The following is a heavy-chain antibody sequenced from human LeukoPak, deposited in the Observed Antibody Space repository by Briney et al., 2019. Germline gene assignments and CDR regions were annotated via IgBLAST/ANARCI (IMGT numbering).Heavy chain of an antibody. CDR1: GGSISSYY. V-gene: IGHV4-59*08. CDR3: ARHSTASGYLNYFDY. Sequence: PSETLSLTCTVSGGSISSYYWSWIRQPPGKGLEWIGHIYYSGSTHYNPSLKSRVTISVDTSKNQFSLKLSSVTAADSAVYYCARHSTASGYLNYFDYWGQGTLVTVSS. J-gene: IGHJ4*02. CDR2: IYYSGST. D-gene: IGHD1-1*01.